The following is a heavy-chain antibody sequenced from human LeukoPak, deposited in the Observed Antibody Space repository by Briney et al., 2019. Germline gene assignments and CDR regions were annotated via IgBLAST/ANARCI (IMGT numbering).Heavy chain of an antibody. V-gene: IGHV1-2*06. CDR3: ARDRVAGSTYAEGNYFDY. Sequence: ASVKVSCKASGYTFTGYCMHWVRQAPGQGLEWMGRINPNSGGTNYAQNFQGRVTMTRDTSISTAYMELSRLRSDDTAVYYCARDRVAGSTYAEGNYFDYWGQGTLVTVSS. CDR1: GYTFTGYC. D-gene: IGHD6-19*01. J-gene: IGHJ4*02. CDR2: INPNSGGT.